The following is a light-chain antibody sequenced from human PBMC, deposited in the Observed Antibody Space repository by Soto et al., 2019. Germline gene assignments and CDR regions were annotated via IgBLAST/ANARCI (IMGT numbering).Light chain of an antibody. Sequence: DIVLTQYPGTLSLSPGERATLSCRASQSVSSSYLAWYQQKPGQAPRLLIYGASSRATGIPDRFSGSGSGTDFTVTISRLEPEGFAVYYCQQYGSSPGTFGQGTKVEIK. CDR2: GAS. CDR1: QSVSSSY. V-gene: IGKV3-20*01. J-gene: IGKJ1*01. CDR3: QQYGSSPGT.